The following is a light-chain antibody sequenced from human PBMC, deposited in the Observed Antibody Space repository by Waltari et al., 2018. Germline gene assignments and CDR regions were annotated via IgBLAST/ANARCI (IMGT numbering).Light chain of an antibody. J-gene: IGLJ2*01. CDR2: DVS. CDR3: SSYASVSSLV. CDR1: SGDVGGDNY. V-gene: IGLV2-14*01. Sequence: QSALTQTASVSGSPGQSTTIPCTGNSGDVGGDNYFSWYQQHPGKAPKLMIYDVSNRPSGVSNRFSASKSGNTASLTISGLQAEDEGDYYCSSYASVSSLVFGGGTRLTVL.